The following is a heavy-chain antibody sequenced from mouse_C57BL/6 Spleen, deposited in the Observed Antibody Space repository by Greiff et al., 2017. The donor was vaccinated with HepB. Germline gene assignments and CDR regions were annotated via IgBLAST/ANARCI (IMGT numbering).Heavy chain of an antibody. Sequence: VQLQQSGPGLVQPSQSLSITCTVSGFSLTSYGVHWVRQSPGKGLEWLGVIWRGGSTDYNAAFMSRLSITKDNSKSQVFFKMNSLQADDTAIYSCAKDLIYYDYDGYYAMDYWAQGTSVTVSS. J-gene: IGHJ4*01. V-gene: IGHV2-5*01. CDR2: IWRGGST. CDR1: GFSLTSYG. CDR3: AKDLIYYDYDGYYAMDY. D-gene: IGHD2-4*01.